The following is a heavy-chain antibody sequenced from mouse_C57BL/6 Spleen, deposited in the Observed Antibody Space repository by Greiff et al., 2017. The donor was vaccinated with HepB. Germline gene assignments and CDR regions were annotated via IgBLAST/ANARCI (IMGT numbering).Heavy chain of an antibody. CDR1: GYSFTGYF. V-gene: IGHV1-20*01. CDR3: ARGDDYDGDFDY. D-gene: IGHD2-4*01. J-gene: IGHJ2*01. Sequence: EVQLQQSGPELVKPGDSVKISCKASGYSFTGYFMNWVMQSHGKSLEWIGRINPYNGDTFYNQKFKGKATLTVDKSSSTAHMELRSLTSEDSAVYYCARGDDYDGDFDYWGQGTTLTVSS. CDR2: INPYNGDT.